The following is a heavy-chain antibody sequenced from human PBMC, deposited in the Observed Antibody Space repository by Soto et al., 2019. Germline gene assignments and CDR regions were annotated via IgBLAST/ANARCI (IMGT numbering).Heavy chain of an antibody. CDR2: IKQDGGEK. CDR1: GFSFSNYW. Sequence: PGGSLRLSCAASGFSFSNYWMSWVRQAPGKGLEWVATIKQDGGEKFYVDSVKGRFTISRDNAKNSLYLQMNSLRAEDTAVYYCARVIQRWLRYYYNYGLDVWGQGTSVTVSS. CDR3: ARVIQRWLRYYYNYGLDV. V-gene: IGHV3-7*01. D-gene: IGHD5-18*01. J-gene: IGHJ6*02.